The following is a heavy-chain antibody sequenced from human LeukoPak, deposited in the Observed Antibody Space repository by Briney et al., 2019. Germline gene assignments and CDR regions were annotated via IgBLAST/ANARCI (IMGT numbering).Heavy chain of an antibody. Sequence: ASVKVSCKVSGYTLTELSMHWVRQAPGKGLEWMGGFDPEDGETIYAQKFQGRVTMTRDTSTSTVYMELSSLRSEDTAVYYCARDRIVVVTGYYYYYYMDVWGKGTTVTISS. V-gene: IGHV1-24*01. D-gene: IGHD2-21*02. CDR2: FDPEDGET. J-gene: IGHJ6*03. CDR1: GYTLTELS. CDR3: ARDRIVVVTGYYYYYYMDV.